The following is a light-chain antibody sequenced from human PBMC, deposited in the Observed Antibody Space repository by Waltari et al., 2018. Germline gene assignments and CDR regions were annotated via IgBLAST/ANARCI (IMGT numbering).Light chain of an antibody. CDR2: NNN. CDR3: AAWDDSLNGV. J-gene: IGLJ3*02. Sequence: SVLTPPPSASGTPGQRVTISCSGTSSHIGRNSVNWYQQVTGTAPKLLIYNNNQRPPEVPGRFVGYKSGTSASLDISGLQSEDEADYYCAAWDDSLNGVFGVGTKLTVL. CDR1: SSHIGRNS. V-gene: IGLV1-44*01.